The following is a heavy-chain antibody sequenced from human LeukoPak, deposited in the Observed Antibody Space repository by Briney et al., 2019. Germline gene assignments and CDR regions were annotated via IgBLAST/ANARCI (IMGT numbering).Heavy chain of an antibody. V-gene: IGHV4-59*08. J-gene: IGHJ3*02. CDR2: IYYSGST. Sequence: SETLSLTCAVYGGSFSGYYWSWIRQPPGKGLEWIGYIYYSGSTNYNPSLKSRVTISVDTSKNQFSLKLSSVTAADTAVYYCARHGMWIAFDIWGQGTMVTVSS. D-gene: IGHD5-12*01. CDR1: GGSFSGYY. CDR3: ARHGMWIAFDI.